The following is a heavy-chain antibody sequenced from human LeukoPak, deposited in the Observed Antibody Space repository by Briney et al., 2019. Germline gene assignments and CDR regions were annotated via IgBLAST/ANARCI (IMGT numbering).Heavy chain of an antibody. J-gene: IGHJ4*02. CDR2: IHYSGST. Sequence: SETLSLTRTVSGGSISSSSYYWGWIRQPPGKGLEWIGSIHYSGSTNYNPSLKSRVTISVDTSKNQFSLKLSSVTAADTAVYYCARGLVTARTVYFDYWGQGTLVTVSS. CDR3: ARGLVTARTVYFDY. V-gene: IGHV4-39*07. D-gene: IGHD2-21*02. CDR1: GGSISSSSYY.